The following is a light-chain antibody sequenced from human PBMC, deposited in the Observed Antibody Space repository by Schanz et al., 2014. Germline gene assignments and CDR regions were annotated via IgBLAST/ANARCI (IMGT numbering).Light chain of an antibody. Sequence: EIVLTQSPGTLSLSPGERATLSCRASQSVSSSYLAWYQQKPGQAPRLLIYGASSRATGIPDRFSGSGSGTDFTLTISRLDPEDFAVYYCQQYGGSPWTFGQGTKVEIK. CDR1: QSVSSSY. V-gene: IGKV3-20*01. CDR3: QQYGGSPWT. J-gene: IGKJ1*01. CDR2: GAS.